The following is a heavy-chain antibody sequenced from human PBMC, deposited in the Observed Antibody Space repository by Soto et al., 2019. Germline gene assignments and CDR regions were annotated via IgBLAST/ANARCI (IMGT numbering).Heavy chain of an antibody. J-gene: IGHJ6*02. D-gene: IGHD3-10*01. CDR2: IYYSGRT. CDR1: GGSINTGGYY. Sequence: SETLSLTCTVSGGSINTGGYYWSWIRQRPGQGLEWIGYIYYSGRTYYNPSLESRSSISVDTSKNQFSLKIHSVTAADTAVYFCARLPSIINYPMDVWGPGTTVTVS. V-gene: IGHV4-31*03. CDR3: ARLPSIINYPMDV.